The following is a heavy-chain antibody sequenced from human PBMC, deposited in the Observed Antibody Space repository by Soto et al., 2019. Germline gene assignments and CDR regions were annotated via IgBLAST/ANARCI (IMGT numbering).Heavy chain of an antibody. D-gene: IGHD4-17*01. Sequence: SETLSLTCAVYGGSFSGYYWSWIRQPPGKGLEWIGEINHSGSTNYNPSLKSRVTISVDTSKNQFSLKLSSVTAADTAVYYCARVPLRWQHDYWGQRTLVTVSS. J-gene: IGHJ4*02. V-gene: IGHV4-34*01. CDR3: ARVPLRWQHDY. CDR2: INHSGST. CDR1: GGSFSGYY.